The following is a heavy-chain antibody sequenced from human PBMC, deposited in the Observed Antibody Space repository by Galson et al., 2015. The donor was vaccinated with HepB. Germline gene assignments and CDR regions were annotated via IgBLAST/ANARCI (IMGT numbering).Heavy chain of an antibody. CDR3: ARDRDYRFDY. Sequence: SVKVSCKASGYTFTVNGISWVRQAPGQGLEWMGWISANNGDTKYAQNLQGRVTLTRNTSTSTAYLERRSLRSDDTATYYCARDRDYRFDYWGQGTLVTVSS. D-gene: IGHD4/OR15-4a*01. V-gene: IGHV1-18*04. J-gene: IGHJ4*02. CDR1: GYTFTVNG. CDR2: ISANNGDT.